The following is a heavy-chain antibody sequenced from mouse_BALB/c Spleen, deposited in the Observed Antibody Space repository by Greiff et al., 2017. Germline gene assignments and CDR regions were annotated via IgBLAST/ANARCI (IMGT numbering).Heavy chain of an antibody. Sequence: EVKLVESGGGLVQPGGSRKLSCAASGFTFSSFGMHWVRQAPEKGLEWVAYISSGSSTIYYADTVKGRFTISRDNPKNTLFLQMTSLRSEDTAMYYCARSGNLIYYESVYYTMDYWGQGTSVTVSS. CDR3: ARSGNLIYYESVYYTMDY. D-gene: IGHD2-4*01. V-gene: IGHV5-17*02. CDR2: ISSGSSTI. CDR1: GFTFSSFG. J-gene: IGHJ4*01.